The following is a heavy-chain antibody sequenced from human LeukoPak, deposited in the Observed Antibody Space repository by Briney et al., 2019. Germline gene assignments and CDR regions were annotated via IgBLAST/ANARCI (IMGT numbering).Heavy chain of an antibody. D-gene: IGHD6-13*01. V-gene: IGHV4-4*07. CDR1: GGSISSYY. CDR2: IYTSGST. CDR3: ARAPLAAAGAYYYYYMDV. Sequence: SETLSLTCTVSGGSISSYYWSWIRQPAGKGLEWIGRIYTSGSTNYNPSLKSRVTMSVDTSKNQFSLKLSSVTAADTAVYYCARAPLAAAGAYYYYYMDVWGKGTTVTVSS. J-gene: IGHJ6*03.